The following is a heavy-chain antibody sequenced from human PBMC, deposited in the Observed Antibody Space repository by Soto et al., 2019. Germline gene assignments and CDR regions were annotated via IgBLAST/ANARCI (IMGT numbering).Heavy chain of an antibody. CDR2: IIPNSGST. D-gene: IGHD1-7*01. J-gene: IGHJ6*02. Sequence: GASVKVSCKASGGTFSSYAISWVRQAPGQGLEWMGGIIPNSGSTNYAQKLQGRVTMTTDTSISTAYMELSRLRSDDTAVYYCARDFKRWPPGTLLTGYYYYGMDVWGQGTTVTVSS. CDR1: GGTFSSYA. V-gene: IGHV1-2*02. CDR3: ARDFKRWPPGTLLTGYYYYGMDV.